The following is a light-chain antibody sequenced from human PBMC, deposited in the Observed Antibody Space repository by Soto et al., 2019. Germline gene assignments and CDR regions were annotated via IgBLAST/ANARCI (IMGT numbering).Light chain of an antibody. CDR3: QKYNSGLIT. CDR2: GAY. J-gene: IGKJ5*01. CDR1: QVIGNY. Sequence: IQMTQSPSSLSASVLDRVTITFLASQVIGNYLAWYQQKPGKVPKLLIYGAYTLQSGVPSRFSGSGSGTDFTLTISGLQPEDVAIYYCQKYNSGLITFGQGTRLEI. V-gene: IGKV1-27*01.